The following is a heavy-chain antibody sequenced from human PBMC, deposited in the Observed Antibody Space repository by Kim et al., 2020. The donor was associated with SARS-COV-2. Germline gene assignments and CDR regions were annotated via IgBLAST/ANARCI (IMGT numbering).Heavy chain of an antibody. J-gene: IGHJ5*02. Sequence: GGSLRLSCAASGFAFSDYYMGWIRQAPGKGLEWLSHISGSSTYTNYADSVKGRFTISRDNAKNSLYLQMSSLRSEDTAVYYCARRGTTFCNPDDCNPNWLDPWCQGALGTVSS. CDR2: ISGSSTYT. D-gene: IGHD3-9*01. CDR1: GFAFSDYY. CDR3: ARRGTTFCNPDDCNPNWLDP. V-gene: IGHV3-11*03.